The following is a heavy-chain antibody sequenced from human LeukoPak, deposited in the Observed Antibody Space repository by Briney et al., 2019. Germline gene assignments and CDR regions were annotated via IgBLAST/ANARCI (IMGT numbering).Heavy chain of an antibody. CDR1: GFTFGSYS. V-gene: IGHV3-48*04. J-gene: IGHJ1*01. D-gene: IGHD3-10*01. Sequence: PAGGSLRLSCAGSGFTFGSYSMNWVRHAPGKGLEWVSYIGHTGSITDYADSVEGRFTVSRDNAKNSLYLQMNTLRAEDTAVYYCVRDGAVVTSGSYPWRYFQYWGLGTLVTVSS. CDR2: IGHTGSIT. CDR3: VRDGAVVTSGSYPWRYFQY.